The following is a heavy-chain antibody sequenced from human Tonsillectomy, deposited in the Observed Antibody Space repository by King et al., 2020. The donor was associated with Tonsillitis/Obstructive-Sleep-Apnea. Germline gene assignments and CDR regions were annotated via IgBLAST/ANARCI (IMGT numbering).Heavy chain of an antibody. CDR3: ASGQRLQGDFDF. V-gene: IGHV3-30*09. CDR1: GFIFSNYA. J-gene: IGHJ4*02. CDR2: ISHDGSKK. Sequence: VQLVVSGGGVVQPGRSLRLSCEASGFIFSNYAMHCVRQAPGKGLEWVAVISHDGSKKYYADSVRGRFVTPRDNSMNELFLHMNSQRAEDTAVYYCASGQRLQGDFDFWGQGALVTVSS. D-gene: IGHD6-25*01.